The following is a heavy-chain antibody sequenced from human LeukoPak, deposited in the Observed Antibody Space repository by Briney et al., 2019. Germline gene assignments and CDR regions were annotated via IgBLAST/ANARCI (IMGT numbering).Heavy chain of an antibody. D-gene: IGHD6-19*01. Sequence: RGSLRLSCAAPGITFSNYNMNWVRQAPGKGLEWISSITSSSSYTFYADSVKGRFTISRDNSENTLYLQMNSLRAEDTALYYCSNGRTSSGTLQHDYWGQGTLVTVSS. CDR2: ITSSSSYT. CDR3: SNGRTSSGTLQHDY. CDR1: GITFSNYN. J-gene: IGHJ4*02. V-gene: IGHV3-21*04.